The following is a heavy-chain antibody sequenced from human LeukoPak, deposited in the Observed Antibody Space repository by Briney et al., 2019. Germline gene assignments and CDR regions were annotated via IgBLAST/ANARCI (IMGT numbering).Heavy chain of an antibody. V-gene: IGHV1-69*05. CDR2: IIPIFGTA. Sequence: GSSVKVSCKASGGTFSSYAISWVRQAPGQGLEWMGGIIPIFGTANYAQKFQGRVTMTTDTSTSTAYMELRSLRSDDTAVYYCARDQAYSSGALGLWGQGTLVTVSS. CDR1: GGTFSSYA. CDR3: ARDQAYSSGALGL. J-gene: IGHJ4*02. D-gene: IGHD6-19*01.